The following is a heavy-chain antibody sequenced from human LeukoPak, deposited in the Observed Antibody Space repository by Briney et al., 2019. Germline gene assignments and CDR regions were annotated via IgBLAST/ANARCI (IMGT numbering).Heavy chain of an antibody. J-gene: IGHJ4*02. CDR2: IKEAGSEK. V-gene: IGHV3-7*01. CDR3: TSSSSGSYFDY. Sequence: GGSLRLSCAASGFTFSNYWMSWVRQAPGKGLEFMANIKEAGSEKYYVDSVKGRFTISRDNDKNSVHLQMNNLRAEDTAVYYCTSSSSGSYFDYWGQGTLVTVSS. D-gene: IGHD6-6*01. CDR1: GFTFSNYW.